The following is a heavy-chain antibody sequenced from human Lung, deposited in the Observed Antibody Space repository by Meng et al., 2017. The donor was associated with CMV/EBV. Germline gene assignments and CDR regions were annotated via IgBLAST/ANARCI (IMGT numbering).Heavy chain of an antibody. Sequence: GEXXTISCAASGFTFSSYWMSWVRQAPGKGLEWVANIKQDGSEKYYVDSVKGRFTISRDNAKNSLYLQMNSLRAEDTAVYYCARAIVVPAAPYYYYYGRDVWXKGTXVTVSS. CDR2: IKQDGSEK. V-gene: IGHV3-7*04. CDR1: GFTFSSYW. D-gene: IGHD2-2*01. J-gene: IGHJ6*04. CDR3: ARAIVVPAAPYYYYYGRDV.